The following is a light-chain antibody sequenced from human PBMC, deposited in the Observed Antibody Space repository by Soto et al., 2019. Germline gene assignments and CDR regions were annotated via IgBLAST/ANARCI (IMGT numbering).Light chain of an antibody. V-gene: IGKV3-15*01. CDR1: QSVGSN. Sequence: DIVMTQSPATLSVSPGERATLSCRASQSVGSNLAWYQQKPGQAPRVLIYGASTRATGIPARFSGSGSGAEFTLTISSLQSEDFALYYCQQYNHWPLTFGGGTKVDIK. J-gene: IGKJ4*01. CDR3: QQYNHWPLT. CDR2: GAS.